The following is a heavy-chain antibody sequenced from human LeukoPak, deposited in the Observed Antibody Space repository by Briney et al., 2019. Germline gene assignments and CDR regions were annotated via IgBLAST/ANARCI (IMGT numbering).Heavy chain of an antibody. J-gene: IGHJ4*02. Sequence: SETLSLTCTVSGYSISSGSYWGWIRQPPGKGLERIGNIYHSETTYYNPSLKRRATILVNTSKNQFSLKLSSVTAADTAVYYCARGGIDTAVDYWGQGTLVTVSS. CDR3: ARGGIDTAVDY. CDR1: GYSISSGSY. V-gene: IGHV4-38-2*02. CDR2: IYHSETT. D-gene: IGHD5-18*01.